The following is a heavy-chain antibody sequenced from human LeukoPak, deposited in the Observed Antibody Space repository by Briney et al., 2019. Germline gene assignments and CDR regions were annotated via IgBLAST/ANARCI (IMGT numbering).Heavy chain of an antibody. CDR1: GASISSGGYS. D-gene: IGHD1-26*01. CDR2: IYHSGST. V-gene: IGHV4-30-2*01. CDR3: ARGRIGSYSGDSFDI. J-gene: IGHJ3*02. Sequence: PSQTLSLTCAVSGASISSGGYSWSWIRQPPGKGLEWIGYIYHSGSTYYNPSLKSRVTISVDRSKNQFSLKLSSVTAADTAVYYCARGRIGSYSGDSFDIWGQGTMVTVS.